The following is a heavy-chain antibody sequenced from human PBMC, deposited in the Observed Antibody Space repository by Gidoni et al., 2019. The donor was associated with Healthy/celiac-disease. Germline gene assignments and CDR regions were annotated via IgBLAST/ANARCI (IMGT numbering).Heavy chain of an antibody. CDR3: ARLHCSSTSCYQGGWFDP. CDR1: GGSISSSSYY. CDR2: IYYSGST. Sequence: QLQLQESGPGLVKPSETLSLTCTVSGGSISSSSYYWGWIRQPPGKGLEWIGSIYYSGSTYYNPSLKSRVTISVDTSKNQFSLKLSSVTAADTAVYYCARLHCSSTSCYQGGWFDPWGQGTLVTVSS. D-gene: IGHD2-2*01. V-gene: IGHV4-39*01. J-gene: IGHJ5*02.